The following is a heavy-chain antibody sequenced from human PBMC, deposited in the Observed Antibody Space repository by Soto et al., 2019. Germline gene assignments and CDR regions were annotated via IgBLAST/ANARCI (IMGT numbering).Heavy chain of an antibody. CDR2: ISSNGVGT. V-gene: IGHV3-64*01. J-gene: IGHJ6*03. CDR1: GFTLSGYA. Sequence: EVQLAESGGGLAQPGGSLRLSCAASGFTLSGYAMDWVRQAPGKGLEYVAGISSNGVGTHYANSVKGRFTSSRENSKNTVYLQMGSLRPEDMAVYYCATRARPDFYYIDVWGKGTTVTVSS. D-gene: IGHD6-6*01. CDR3: ATRARPDFYYIDV.